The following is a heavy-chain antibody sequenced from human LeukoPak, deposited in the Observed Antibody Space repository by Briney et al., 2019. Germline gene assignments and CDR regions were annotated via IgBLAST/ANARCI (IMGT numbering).Heavy chain of an antibody. J-gene: IGHJ4*02. Sequence: GGSLRLSCAASGFTFSSFAMSWVRQTPGKGLEWVSTISGSGGRTYYADSVKGRFTISRDNSKNTLYVQMNSLRAEDTAVYYCVSFYETYWGRGTLVTVSS. CDR3: VSFYETY. D-gene: IGHD2/OR15-2a*01. V-gene: IGHV3-23*01. CDR1: GFTFSSFA. CDR2: ISGSGGRT.